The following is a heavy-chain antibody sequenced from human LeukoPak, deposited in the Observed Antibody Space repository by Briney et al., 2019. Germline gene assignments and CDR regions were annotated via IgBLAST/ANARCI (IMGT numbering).Heavy chain of an antibody. D-gene: IGHD6-13*01. CDR3: ARSYSSVTDFDY. J-gene: IGHJ4*02. Sequence: PSETLSLTCTVSGGSISSSSYYWGWIRQPPGKGLEWIGSIYYSGSTYYNPPLKSRVTISVDTSKNQFSLKLSSVTAADTAVYYCARSYSSVTDFDYWGQGTLVTVSS. CDR2: IYYSGST. V-gene: IGHV4-39*01. CDR1: GGSISSSSYY.